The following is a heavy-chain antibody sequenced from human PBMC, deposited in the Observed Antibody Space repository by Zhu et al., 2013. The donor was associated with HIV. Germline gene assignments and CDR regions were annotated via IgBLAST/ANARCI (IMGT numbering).Heavy chain of an antibody. J-gene: IGHJ6*02. CDR1: GGTFSSYA. CDR2: IIPIFGTA. CDR3: ASPSLGINCSGGSCPYYYYYYGMDV. V-gene: IGHV1-69*06. Sequence: QVQLVQSGAEVKKPGSSVKVSCKASGGTFSSYAISWVRQAPGQGLEWMGGIIPIFGTANYAQKFQGRVTITADKSTSTAYMELSSLRSEDTAVYYCASPSLGINCSGGSCPYYYYYYGMDVWGQGTTVTVSS. D-gene: IGHD2-15*01.